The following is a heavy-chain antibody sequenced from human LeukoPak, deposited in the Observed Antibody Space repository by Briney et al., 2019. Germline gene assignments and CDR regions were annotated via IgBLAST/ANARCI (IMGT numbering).Heavy chain of an antibody. Sequence: PGGSLRLSCAASGFTFSSYSMNWVRQAPGKGLEWVSSISSSSSYIYYADSVKGRFTISRDNAKNSLYLQMNSLRAEDTAVYYCARDREYSGSYYDRTHEIYNWFDPWGQGTLVTVSS. J-gene: IGHJ5*02. V-gene: IGHV3-21*01. D-gene: IGHD1-26*01. CDR3: ARDREYSGSYYDRTHEIYNWFDP. CDR1: GFTFSSYS. CDR2: ISSSSSYI.